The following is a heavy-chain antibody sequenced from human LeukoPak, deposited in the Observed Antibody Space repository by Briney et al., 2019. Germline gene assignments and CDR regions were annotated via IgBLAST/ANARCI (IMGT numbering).Heavy chain of an antibody. CDR3: ARDNPNDSSGYYYDYFDY. J-gene: IGHJ4*02. CDR2: ISSSSSYI. D-gene: IGHD3-22*01. Sequence: GGSLRLSCAASGFTFSSYSMNWVCQAPGKGLEWVSSISSSSSYIYYADSVKGRFTISRDNAKNSLYLQMNSLRAEDTAVYYCARDNPNDSSGYYYDYFDYWGQGTLVTVSS. V-gene: IGHV3-21*01. CDR1: GFTFSSYS.